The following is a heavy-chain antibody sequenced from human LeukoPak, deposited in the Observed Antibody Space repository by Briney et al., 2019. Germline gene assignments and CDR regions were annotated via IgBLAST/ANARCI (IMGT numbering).Heavy chain of an antibody. V-gene: IGHV4-39*01. D-gene: IGHD1-1*01. J-gene: IGHJ3*02. Sequence: SETLSLTCTVSGGSISSSSYYWGWIRQPPGKGLEWIGSIYYSGSTYYNPSLKSRVTISVDTSKNQFSLKLSSVTAADTAVYYCARRGNWIEAFDIWGQGTMVTVSS. CDR2: IYYSGST. CDR3: ARRGNWIEAFDI. CDR1: GGSISSSSYY.